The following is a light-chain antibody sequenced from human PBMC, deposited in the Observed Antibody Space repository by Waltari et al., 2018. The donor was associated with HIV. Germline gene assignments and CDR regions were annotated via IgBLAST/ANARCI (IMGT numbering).Light chain of an antibody. CDR1: DYNIGSNY. J-gene: IGLJ3*02. CDR2: KNN. V-gene: IGLV1-47*01. Sequence: QSVVTQPPSASGTPGQRVTISCYGSDYNIGSNYVYWYQDLPGTAPKLLMYKNNPRASGVPDLFSCSKSDTSASLAISGLRSEDEADYYCASWDDNLNSWVFGGGTKLTVL. CDR3: ASWDDNLNSWV.